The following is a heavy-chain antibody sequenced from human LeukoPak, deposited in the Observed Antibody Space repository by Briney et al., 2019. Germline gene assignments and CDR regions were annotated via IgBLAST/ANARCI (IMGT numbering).Heavy chain of an antibody. CDR2: IYYSGST. J-gene: IGHJ3*02. Sequence: NPSETLSLTCTVSGVSISSYYWSWIRQPPWKGLEWIGYIYYSGSTNYNPSLKSRVTISVDTSKSQFSLKLSSVTAADTAAYYCARDSRLEWSPEVQADAFDIWGQGTMVTVSS. CDR3: ARDSRLEWSPEVQADAFDI. CDR1: GVSISSYY. D-gene: IGHD3-3*01. V-gene: IGHV4-59*12.